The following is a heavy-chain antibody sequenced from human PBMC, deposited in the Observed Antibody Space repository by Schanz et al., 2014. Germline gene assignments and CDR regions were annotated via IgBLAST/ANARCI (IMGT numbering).Heavy chain of an antibody. J-gene: IGHJ6*02. V-gene: IGHV1-69*04. Sequence: QVQLVQSGAEVQKPGASVMLSCKTSGYTFTGYYMHWVRQAPGQGLEWMGRIIPITGITNYAQKFQGRVTFTADKSTSTAFLEVNSLRSEDTAVYYCASALTTWGGMDVWGQGTTVTVSS. CDR3: ASALTTWGGMDV. D-gene: IGHD4-4*01. CDR2: IIPITGIT. CDR1: GYTFTGYY.